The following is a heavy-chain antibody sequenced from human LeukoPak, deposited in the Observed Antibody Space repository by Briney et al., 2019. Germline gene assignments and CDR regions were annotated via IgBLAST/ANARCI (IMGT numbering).Heavy chain of an antibody. CDR3: ARGYCSSITCYDDY. V-gene: IGHV1-8*01. CDR2: MNPNSGNT. Sequence: ASVTVSYKSSGYTFTSYDINWVRQATGQGLEWMGWMNPNSGNTDYAQKFQGRVTMTRNTSISTAYMELSSLRSEDTAVYYCARGYCSSITCYDDYWGQGTLVTVSS. J-gene: IGHJ4*02. D-gene: IGHD2-2*01. CDR1: GYTFTSYD.